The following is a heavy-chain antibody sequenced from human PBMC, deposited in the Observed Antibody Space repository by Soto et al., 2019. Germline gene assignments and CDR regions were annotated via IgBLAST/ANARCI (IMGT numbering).Heavy chain of an antibody. V-gene: IGHV5-10-1*01. CDR2: IDPGDTYA. J-gene: IGHJ5*02. CDR1: GYTFTTFW. D-gene: IGHD2-2*01. CDR3: ARIYCTTTTCDSWFDP. Sequence: DSLTISCTGFGYTFTTFWISLVRQMPGKGLEWVGRIDPGDTYATYSPAFQGHVTISADKATSTAYLQWSSLKASDTAMYYCARIYCTTTTCDSWFDPWGQGTLVTVSS.